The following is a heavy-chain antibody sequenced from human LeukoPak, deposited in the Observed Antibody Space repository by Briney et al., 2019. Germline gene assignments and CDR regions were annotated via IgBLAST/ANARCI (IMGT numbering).Heavy chain of an antibody. CDR3: AALDHGHDY. CDR1: GGSISSYS. J-gene: IGHJ4*02. Sequence: SETLSLTCTVSGGSISSYSWSWIRQPAGRGLEWIGRLYASGSTNYNPSLRSRVTMSVDTSKNQFSLKLSSVTAADTAVYYCAALDHGHDYWGQGTLVTVSS. CDR2: LYASGST. V-gene: IGHV4-4*07.